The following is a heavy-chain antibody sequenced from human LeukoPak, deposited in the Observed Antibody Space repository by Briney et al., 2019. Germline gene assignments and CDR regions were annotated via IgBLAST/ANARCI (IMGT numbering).Heavy chain of an antibody. Sequence: SETLSLTCSVSGGSISSSSYYWGWIRQPPGKGLEWIGSIYYSGSTYYNPSLKSRVTISVDTSKNQFSLKLSSVTAADTAVYYCARFYDTSGYGDPWGQGTLVTVSS. CDR3: ARFYDTSGYGDP. CDR2: IYYSGST. CDR1: GGSISSSSYY. D-gene: IGHD3-22*01. V-gene: IGHV4-39*07. J-gene: IGHJ5*02.